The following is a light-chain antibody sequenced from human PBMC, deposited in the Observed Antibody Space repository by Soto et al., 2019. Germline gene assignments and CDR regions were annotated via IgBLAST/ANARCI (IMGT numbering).Light chain of an antibody. V-gene: IGKV3-20*01. CDR2: DAS. J-gene: IGKJ2*01. Sequence: LAQSPGPLSLSPWEGATRSCRASQSIYTKLAWYQKKSGQAPRLLIYDASTRAYGIPDRFSGSGSGTDFSLTISRLEPEDFAVYYCQQYAGSLYTFAQGTKVDIK. CDR1: QSIYTK. CDR3: QQYAGSLYT.